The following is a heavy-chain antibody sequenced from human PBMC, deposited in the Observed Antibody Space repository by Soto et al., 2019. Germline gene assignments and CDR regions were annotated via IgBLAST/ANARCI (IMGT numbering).Heavy chain of an antibody. CDR1: GFTFSNAW. CDR2: IKSKTDGGTT. D-gene: IGHD4-17*01. Sequence: ESGGGLVKPGGSLRLSCAASGFTFSNAWMSWVRQAPGKGLEWVGRIKSKTDGGTTDYAAPVKGRFTISRDDSKNTLYLQMNSLKTEDTAVYYCTTDKLTTVTTYWYFDLWGRGTLVTVSS. J-gene: IGHJ2*01. CDR3: TTDKLTTVTTYWYFDL. V-gene: IGHV3-15*01.